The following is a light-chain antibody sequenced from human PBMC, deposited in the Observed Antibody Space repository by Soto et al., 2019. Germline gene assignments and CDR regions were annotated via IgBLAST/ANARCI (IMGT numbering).Light chain of an antibody. Sequence: DIRMTQSPSSLSASVGDRVTITCRASQNIYSYLNWYLQKPGKAPDLLIYAASSLQSGVPSRFIGSGSGTDFTLTISSLQPGDFATYYCQQSYSTPRTFGQGTRVEIK. CDR2: AAS. V-gene: IGKV1-39*01. CDR3: QQSYSTPRT. J-gene: IGKJ1*01. CDR1: QNIYSY.